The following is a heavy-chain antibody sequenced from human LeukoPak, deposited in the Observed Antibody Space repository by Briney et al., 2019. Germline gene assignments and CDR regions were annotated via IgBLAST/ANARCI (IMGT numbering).Heavy chain of an antibody. J-gene: IGHJ6*02. CDR2: INHSGST. D-gene: IGHD6-19*01. CDR1: GGSFSGYY. V-gene: IGHV4-34*01. CDR3: ARGRRQWLVRYYYYGMDV. Sequence: SETLSLTCAVYGGSFSGYYWSWIRQPPGKGLEWIGEINHSGSTNYNPSLKSRVTISVDTSKNQFSLKLSFVTAADTAVYYCARGRRQWLVRYYYYGMDVWGQGTTITVSS.